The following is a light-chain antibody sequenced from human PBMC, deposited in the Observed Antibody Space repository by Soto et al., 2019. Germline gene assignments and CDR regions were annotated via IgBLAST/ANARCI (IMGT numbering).Light chain of an antibody. CDR3: QQYNNWHFT. CDR1: QSVGNN. J-gene: IGKJ3*01. Sequence: EIVMTQSPATLSVSPGERATLSCRASQSVGNNLAWYQQKPGQAPRLLICGASTRATGIPARFSGSGSGTEFTLTISSLQSEDFAVYYCQQYNNWHFTFGPGTKVDIK. V-gene: IGKV3-15*01. CDR2: GAS.